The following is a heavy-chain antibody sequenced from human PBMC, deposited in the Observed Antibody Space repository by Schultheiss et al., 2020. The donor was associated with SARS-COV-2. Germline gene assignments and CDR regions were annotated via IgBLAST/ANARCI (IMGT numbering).Heavy chain of an antibody. CDR1: GYTFTSYG. J-gene: IGHJ6*02. Sequence: ASVKVSCKASGYTFTSYGISWVRQAPGQGLEWMGWISAYNGNTNYAQKFQERITITRDMSTTTAYMELSSLGSEDTAVYYCAATVESSSGYYGMDVWGQGTTVTVSS. V-gene: IGHV1-18*01. CDR3: AATVESSSGYYGMDV. CDR2: ISAYNGNT. D-gene: IGHD6-6*01.